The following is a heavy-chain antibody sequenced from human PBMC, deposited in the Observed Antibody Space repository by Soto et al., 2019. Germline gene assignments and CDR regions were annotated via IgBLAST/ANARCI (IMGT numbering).Heavy chain of an antibody. V-gene: IGHV6-1*01. Sequence: PSQTLSLTCAISGDSVSSNSAAWNWIRQSPSGGLEWLGRTYYRSKWYNDYAVSVKSRITINPDTSKNQFSLQLNSVTPEDTAVYYCARVWGTSYGSGSYYNSLPFYYWGQGTLVIVSS. CDR1: GDSVSSNSAA. CDR2: TYYRSKWYN. CDR3: ARVWGTSYGSGSYYNSLPFYY. D-gene: IGHD3-10*01. J-gene: IGHJ4*02.